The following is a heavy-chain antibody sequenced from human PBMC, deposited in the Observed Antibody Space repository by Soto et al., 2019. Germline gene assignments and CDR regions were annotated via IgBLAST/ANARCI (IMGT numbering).Heavy chain of an antibody. V-gene: IGHV5-51*01. CDR1: GYSFTNYW. Sequence: GESLKISCKGSGYSFTNYWIGWVRQMPGKGLEWMGINYPGDSDTRYSPSFQGQVTFSVDKSISTAYLQWRSLKASDTAMYYCARRDYYDSSVYVAFDTWGQGTTVTVSS. D-gene: IGHD3-22*01. J-gene: IGHJ3*02. CDR2: NYPGDSDT. CDR3: ARRDYYDSSVYVAFDT.